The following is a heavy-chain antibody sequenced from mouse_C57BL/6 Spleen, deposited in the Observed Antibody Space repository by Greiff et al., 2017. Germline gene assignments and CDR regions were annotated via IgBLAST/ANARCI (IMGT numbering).Heavy chain of an antibody. CDR2: IYPGDGDT. J-gene: IGHJ4*01. CDR1: GYAFSSYW. CDR3: ARRGDYEEGYYAMDY. V-gene: IGHV1-80*01. D-gene: IGHD2-4*01. Sequence: VQLQQSGAELVKPGASVKISCKASGYAFSSYWMNWVKQRPGKGLEWIGQIYPGDGDTNYNGKFKGKATLTADKSSSPAYMQLSSLTSEDSAVXCCARRGDYEEGYYAMDYWGQGTSVTVSS.